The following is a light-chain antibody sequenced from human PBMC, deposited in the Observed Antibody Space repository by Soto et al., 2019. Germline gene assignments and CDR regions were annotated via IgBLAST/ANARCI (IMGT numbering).Light chain of an antibody. J-gene: IGKJ4*01. Sequence: EIVLTQSPATLSLSPWERATLSCRASQSVSSYLAWYQQKPGQAHRLLIYDASNRATGIPARFSGSGSGIDFTLTISSLEPEDFAVYYCQQRSNWPPLTFGGGTKVEIK. CDR1: QSVSSY. CDR3: QQRSNWPPLT. CDR2: DAS. V-gene: IGKV3-11*01.